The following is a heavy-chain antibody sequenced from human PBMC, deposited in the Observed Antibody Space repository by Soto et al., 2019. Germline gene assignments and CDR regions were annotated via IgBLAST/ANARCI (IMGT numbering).Heavy chain of an antibody. V-gene: IGHV3-21*01. Sequence: VQLVESGGGLVKPGGSLRLSCAASGFTFRSYSMNWVRQAPGKGLEWVSSISSTSTYIYYADSLKGRFTISRDKAKKLFYLHMNIVSAEGAAVYYCAWTDAVGAQFDNLGQGSLFTASS. D-gene: IGHD2-2*01. CDR3: AWTDAVGAQFDN. CDR1: GFTFRSYS. CDR2: ISSTSTYI. J-gene: IGHJ4*02.